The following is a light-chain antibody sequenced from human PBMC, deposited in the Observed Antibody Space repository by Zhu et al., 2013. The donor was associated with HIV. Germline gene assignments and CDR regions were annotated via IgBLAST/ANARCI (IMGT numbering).Light chain of an antibody. J-gene: IGKJ4*01. CDR2: DTV. CDR3: QQRDSWTFT. V-gene: IGKV3-11*01. Sequence: EIVLTQSPATLSLSPGERVTLSCRASQSVSSYLAWYQQKPGQSPRLLIYDTVRRATGIPDKFSATGSGTEANLTISSLAPADVASYYCQQRDSWTFTFGGGTKV. CDR1: QSVSSY.